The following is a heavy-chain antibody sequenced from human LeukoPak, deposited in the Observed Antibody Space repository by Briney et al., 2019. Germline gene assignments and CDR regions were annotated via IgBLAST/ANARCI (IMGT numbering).Heavy chain of an antibody. D-gene: IGHD3-3*01. CDR2: IYYSGST. V-gene: IGHV4-39*01. CDR1: GGSISSSSYY. J-gene: IGHJ4*02. CDR3: ASSPYDFWSGYGYYFDY. Sequence: SETLSLTCTVSGGSISSSSYYWGWIRQPPGKGLEWIGSIYYSGSTYYNPSLKSRVTISVDTSKNQFSLKLSSVTAADTAVYYCASSPYDFWSGYGYYFDYWGQGTLVTVSS.